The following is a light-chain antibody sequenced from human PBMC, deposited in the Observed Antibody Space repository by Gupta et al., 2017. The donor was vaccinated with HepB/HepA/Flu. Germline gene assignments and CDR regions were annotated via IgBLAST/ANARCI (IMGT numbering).Light chain of an antibody. Sequence: QPALPPPAAASGSPGQSFITSCIGTSSDVGSGYLVSWYQQHPGKAPKLMIYEVIKRPSGVSNRFSGSKSGNTASLTISGLQSEDEADYYCCSYSDSGPVFGGGTKLTVL. CDR1: SSDVGSGYL. J-gene: IGLJ3*02. CDR2: EVI. V-gene: IGLV2-23*02. CDR3: CSYSDSGPV.